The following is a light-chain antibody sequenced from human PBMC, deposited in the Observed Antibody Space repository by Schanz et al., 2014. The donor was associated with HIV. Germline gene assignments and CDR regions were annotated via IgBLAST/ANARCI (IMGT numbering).Light chain of an antibody. CDR1: SSNIGSNT. J-gene: IGLJ3*02. CDR3: AAWDDDLDGPV. CDR2: RDD. Sequence: QSVLTQPPSASGTPGQRVTISCSGSSSNIGSNTVNWYQQLPGTAPKLLIYRDDQRPSGVPDRFSGSKSGTSASLAITGLQAEDEAEYYCAAWDDDLDGPVFGGGTKVTVL. V-gene: IGLV1-44*01.